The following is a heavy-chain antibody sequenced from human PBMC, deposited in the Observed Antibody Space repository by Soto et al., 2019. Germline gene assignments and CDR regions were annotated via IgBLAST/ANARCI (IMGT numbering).Heavy chain of an antibody. CDR2: ISYDGSNK. J-gene: IGHJ3*02. CDR3: ANDLGYDAFDI. D-gene: IGHD2-15*01. CDR1: GFTFSSYG. V-gene: IGHV3-30*18. Sequence: GGSLRLSCAASGFTFSSYGMHWVRQAPGKGLEWVAVISYDGSNKYYADSVKGRFTISRDNSKNTLYLQMNSLRAEDTAVYYCANDLGYDAFDIWGQGTMVTVSS.